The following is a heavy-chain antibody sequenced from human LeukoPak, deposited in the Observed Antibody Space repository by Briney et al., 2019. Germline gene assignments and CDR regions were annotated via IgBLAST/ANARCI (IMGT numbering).Heavy chain of an antibody. V-gene: IGHV3-53*01. CDR3: ARGVEPLAANTLAY. D-gene: IGHD1-14*01. Sequence: GRPLRLSCAASGFTVITNDMTWVRQAPGKGLEWVSVLYSDGNTKYADSVQGRFTISRDNSKNTLYLEMNSLSPDDTAVYYCARGVEPLAANTLAYWGQGTLVTVSS. CDR1: GFTVITND. CDR2: LYSDGNT. J-gene: IGHJ4*02.